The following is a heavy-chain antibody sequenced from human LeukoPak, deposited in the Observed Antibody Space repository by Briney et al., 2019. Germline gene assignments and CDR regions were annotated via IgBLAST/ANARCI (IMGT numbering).Heavy chain of an antibody. CDR3: AREISLQLLYTFDY. V-gene: IGHV1-18*01. CDR1: AYTFTSYG. J-gene: IGHJ4*02. CDR2: ISAYNGNS. D-gene: IGHD2-2*02. Sequence: ASVKVSCKASAYTFTSYGISWVRQAPGQGLERMGWISAYNGNSNYAQKIQGRVTMTTDTSTSTAYMELRSLRSDDTAVYYCAREISLQLLYTFDYWGQGTLVTVSS.